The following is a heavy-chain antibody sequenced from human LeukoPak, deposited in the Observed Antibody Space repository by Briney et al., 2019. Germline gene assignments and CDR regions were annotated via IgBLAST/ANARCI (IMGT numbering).Heavy chain of an antibody. D-gene: IGHD3-22*01. CDR1: GYSFTSYW. J-gene: IGHJ4*02. CDR2: IYPGDSDT. Sequence: GESLKISCKGSGYSFTSYWIGWVRQMPGKGLEWMGIIYPGDSDTRYSPSFQGQVTISADKSINTAYMQWSSLKASDTAMCYCARWLPTPTVAFDYWGQGTLVTVSS. CDR3: ARWLPTPTVAFDY. V-gene: IGHV5-51*01.